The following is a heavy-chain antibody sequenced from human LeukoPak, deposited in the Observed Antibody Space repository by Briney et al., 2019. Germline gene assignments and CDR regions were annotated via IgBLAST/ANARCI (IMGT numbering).Heavy chain of an antibody. CDR2: ISSSGSTI. V-gene: IGHV3-48*03. CDR3: ARDEEKYQLPDYYYYGMDV. Sequence: GGPLRLSCAASGFTFSSYEMNWVRQAPGKGLEWVSYISSSGSTIYYANSVKGRFTISRDNAKNSLYLQMNSLRAEDTAVYYCARDEEKYQLPDYYYYGMDVWGRGTTVTVSS. D-gene: IGHD2-2*01. CDR1: GFTFSSYE. J-gene: IGHJ6*02.